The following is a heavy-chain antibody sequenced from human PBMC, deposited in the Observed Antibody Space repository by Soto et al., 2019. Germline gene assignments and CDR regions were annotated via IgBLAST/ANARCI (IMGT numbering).Heavy chain of an antibody. CDR3: AKDQGSSKDYYYGMDV. D-gene: IGHD6-13*01. Sequence: QVQLVESGGGVVQPGRSLRLSCAASGFTFGSYGMHWVRQAPGKGLEWVAVISYDGSNKYYADSVKGRFTISRDNSKNTLYLQMNSLRAEDTAVYYCAKDQGSSKDYYYGMDVWGQGTTVTVSS. CDR2: ISYDGSNK. V-gene: IGHV3-30*18. CDR1: GFTFGSYG. J-gene: IGHJ6*02.